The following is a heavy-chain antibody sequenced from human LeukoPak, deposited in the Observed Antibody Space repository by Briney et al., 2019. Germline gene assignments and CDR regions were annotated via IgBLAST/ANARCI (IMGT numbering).Heavy chain of an antibody. V-gene: IGHV1-8*01. Sequence: ASVQVSCKASGYSFTSYDINWVRQATGRGLEGMGWMHPNTRNDGYAPNFQGRVTMSRDTSISTAYMELSSLRSEDTAVYYCARRRGEYINSRNLFDRWAQRTLVTVSS. CDR2: MHPNTRND. CDR3: ARRRGEYINSRNLFDR. J-gene: IGHJ5*02. D-gene: IGHD6-13*01. CDR1: GYSFTSYD.